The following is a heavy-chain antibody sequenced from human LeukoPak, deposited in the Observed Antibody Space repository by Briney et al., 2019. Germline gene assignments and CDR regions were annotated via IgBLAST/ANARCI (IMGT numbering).Heavy chain of an antibody. CDR2: ISYSGRT. CDR1: GGSISSSSYY. V-gene: IGHV4-39*01. CDR3: ARPYSSSWYWGNAFDV. J-gene: IGHJ3*01. D-gene: IGHD6-13*01. Sequence: PSETLSLTCTVSGGSISSSSYYWGWTRQPPGKGLEWIGSISYSGRTYYKPSLKSRVTISVDTSKNQFSLKLSSVTAADTAVYYCARPYSSSWYWGNAFDVWGQGTMVTVSS.